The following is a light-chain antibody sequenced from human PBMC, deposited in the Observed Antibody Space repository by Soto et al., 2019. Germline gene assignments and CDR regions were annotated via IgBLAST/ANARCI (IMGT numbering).Light chain of an antibody. CDR3: QQRRSWQVT. Sequence: EIVLTQSPVTLSLSPGERATLSCRASQSVSSYLAWYQQKPGQAPRLLIYDASKRATGIPARFSGSGSGTNFTLTISSLEPEDFAVYYCQQRRSWQVTFGQGTRLEIK. CDR1: QSVSSY. V-gene: IGKV3-11*01. CDR2: DAS. J-gene: IGKJ5*01.